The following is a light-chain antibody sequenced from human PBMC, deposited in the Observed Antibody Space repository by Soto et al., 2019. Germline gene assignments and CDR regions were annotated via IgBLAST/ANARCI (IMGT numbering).Light chain of an antibody. J-gene: IGKJ1*01. CDR1: QSVNSY. CDR3: QQYGSSGT. Sequence: EIVLTQSPATLSLSPGERATLSCRASQSVNSYLAWYQQKPDQAPRLLIYDASNRATGIPARFSGSGSGTDFTLTSNSLEPEDFAVYYCQQYGSSGTFGQGAKVDIK. V-gene: IGKV3-11*01. CDR2: DAS.